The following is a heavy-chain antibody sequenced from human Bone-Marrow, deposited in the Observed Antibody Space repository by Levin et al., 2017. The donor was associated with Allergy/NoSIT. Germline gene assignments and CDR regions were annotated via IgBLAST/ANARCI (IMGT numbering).Heavy chain of an antibody. CDR3: ARGHATRPGTIDF. D-gene: IGHD6-6*01. J-gene: IGHJ4*02. V-gene: IGHV3-48*01. CDR2: ICDTCPTI. Sequence: GGSLRLSCAASGFTLSSHSMNWVRQAPGKGLEWVAYICDTCPTIYYADSVKGRFTISRDNANGLVFLQMNSLRAEDTAVYYCARGHATRPGTIDFWGQGTLVTVSS. CDR1: GFTLSSHS.